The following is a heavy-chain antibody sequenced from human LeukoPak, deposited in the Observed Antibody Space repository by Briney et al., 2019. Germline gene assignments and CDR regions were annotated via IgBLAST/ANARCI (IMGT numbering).Heavy chain of an antibody. CDR3: ASPVGATTPYYYGMDV. CDR2: IWYDGSNK. J-gene: IGHJ6*02. V-gene: IGHV3-33*01. CDR1: GFTFSSYG. D-gene: IGHD1-26*01. Sequence: PGRSLRLSCAASGFTFSSYGMHWVRQAPGKGPEWVAVIWYDGSNKYYADSVKGRFTISRDNSKNTLYLQMNSLRAEDTAVYYCASPVGATTPYYYGMDVWGQGTTVTVSS.